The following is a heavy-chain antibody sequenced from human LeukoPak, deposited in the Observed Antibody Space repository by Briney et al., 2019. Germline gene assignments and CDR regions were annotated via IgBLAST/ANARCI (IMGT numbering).Heavy chain of an antibody. CDR1: GYSFSNYG. J-gene: IGHJ5*02. CDR2: ISAYNGDT. D-gene: IGHD3-22*01. Sequence: ASVKVSCKTSGYSFSNYGYGIIWVRQAPGQGLEWIGRISAYNGDTNYAQNLQGRVTMTTDTSASTAYMELRSLRSDDTAVYYCARPYYYDSRIDPWGQGTLVTVSS. V-gene: IGHV1-18*01. CDR3: ARPYYYDSRIDP.